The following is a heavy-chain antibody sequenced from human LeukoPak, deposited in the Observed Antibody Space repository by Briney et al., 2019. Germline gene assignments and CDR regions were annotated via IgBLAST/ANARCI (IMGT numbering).Heavy chain of an antibody. CDR2: IYYSGST. D-gene: IGHD4/OR15-4a*01. J-gene: IGHJ4*02. CDR3: ARAGRSANYGYYFDY. CDR1: GGSISSYF. Sequence: SETLSLTCTVSGGSISSYFWTWIRQPTGKGLEWIGFIYYSGSTNYSPSLKSRVTISVDTSKNQFSLKLSSVTAADTAVYYCARAGRSANYGYYFDYWGQGTLVTVSS. V-gene: IGHV4-59*01.